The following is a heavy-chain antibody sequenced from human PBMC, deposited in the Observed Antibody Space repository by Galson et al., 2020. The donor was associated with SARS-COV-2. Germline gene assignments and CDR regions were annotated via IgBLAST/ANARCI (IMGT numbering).Heavy chain of an antibody. CDR2: IYPGDSDT. Sequence: KIGESLKISCKGSGYSFTSYWIGWVRQMPGKGLEWMGIIYPGDSDTRYSPSFQGQVTISADKSISTAYLQWSSLKASDTAMYYCARQSVVVVPAAIPGMDVWGQGTTVTVSS. CDR3: ARQSVVVVPAAIPGMDV. D-gene: IGHD2-2*01. CDR1: GYSFTSYW. J-gene: IGHJ6*02. V-gene: IGHV5-51*01.